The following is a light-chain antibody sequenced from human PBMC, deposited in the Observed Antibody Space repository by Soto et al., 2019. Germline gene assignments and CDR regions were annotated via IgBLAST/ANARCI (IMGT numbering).Light chain of an antibody. J-gene: IGKJ1*01. CDR3: QHYGSSVWT. V-gene: IGKV3-20*01. CDR2: GTS. Sequence: EIVLTQSPGTLSLSPGERATLSCRATQSLNRDYVAWYQQKPGQAPRLLIYGTSSRSAGIPDRISGSGSGTDFTLTISRLEPEDFAVYYCQHYGSSVWTFGQGTKVDIK. CDR1: QSLNRDY.